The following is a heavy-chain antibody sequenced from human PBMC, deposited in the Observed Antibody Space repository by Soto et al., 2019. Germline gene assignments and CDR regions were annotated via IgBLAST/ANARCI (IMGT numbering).Heavy chain of an antibody. CDR1: GGSISSAGFY. CDR2: NYYSVNT. V-gene: IGHV4-30-4*02. Sequence: PSETLSLTCTVSGGSISSAGFYWSWIRQPPGKGLEWIGYNYYSVNTYYNPSLKRRVTISVDTSKNQFSLKLSSVTAADTAVYCCARGVPSYHREGHTTSYFDYWGQGTLVTVS. J-gene: IGHJ4*02. CDR3: ARGVPSYHREGHTTSYFDY. D-gene: IGHD6-6*01.